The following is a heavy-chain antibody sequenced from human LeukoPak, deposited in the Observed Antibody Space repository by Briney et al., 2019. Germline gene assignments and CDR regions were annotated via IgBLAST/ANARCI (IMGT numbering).Heavy chain of an antibody. V-gene: IGHV2-5*02. CDR2: IYWDDYK. CDR1: GFSLSTSGVG. J-gene: IGHJ1*01. D-gene: IGHD3-3*01. Sequence: SGPTLVNPTQTLTLTCTFSGFSLSTSGVGVGWIRQPPGKALEWLALIYWDDYKRYSPSPKSRLTLTKDTSKNQLVPTMTNMDPVDTATYYCAHSQTYYDFWSGYYTGPGPRQGHFQHWGQGTLVTVSS. CDR3: AHSQTYYDFWSGYYTGPGPRQGHFQH.